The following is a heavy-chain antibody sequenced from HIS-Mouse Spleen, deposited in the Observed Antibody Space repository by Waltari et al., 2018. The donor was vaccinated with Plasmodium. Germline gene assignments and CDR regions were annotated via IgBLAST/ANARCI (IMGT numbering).Heavy chain of an antibody. CDR2: ISYDGSNK. CDR3: AKDRRSSSWYVDY. D-gene: IGHD6-13*01. CDR1: GCPFSSCG. J-gene: IGHJ4*02. V-gene: IGHV3-30*18. Sequence: QVQLVESGGGVVQPGRSLRLSCAASGCPFSSCGMHWVRQAPGKGLERVAVISYDGSNKYYADSVKGRFTISRDNSKNTLYLQMNSLRAEDTAVYYCAKDRRSSSWYVDYWGQGTLVTVSS.